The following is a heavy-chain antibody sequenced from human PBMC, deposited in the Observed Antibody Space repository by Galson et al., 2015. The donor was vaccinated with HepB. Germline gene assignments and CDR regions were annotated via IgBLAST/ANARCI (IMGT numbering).Heavy chain of an antibody. D-gene: IGHD7-27*01. CDR2: FDPEDGET. CDR3: ATIPVNWGYGPGVPLPEFDY. J-gene: IGHJ4*02. CDR1: GYTLTELS. Sequence: SVKVSCKVSGYTLTELSMHWVRQAPGKGLEWMGGFDPEDGETIYAQKFQGRVTMTEDTSTDTAYMELSSLRSEDTAVYYCATIPVNWGYGPGVPLPEFDYWGQGTLVTVSS. V-gene: IGHV1-24*01.